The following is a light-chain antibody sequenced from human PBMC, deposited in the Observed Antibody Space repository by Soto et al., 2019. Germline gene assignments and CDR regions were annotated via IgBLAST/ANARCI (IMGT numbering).Light chain of an antibody. CDR3: QSFDSSLGAYV. J-gene: IGLJ1*01. Sequence: QPVLTQPPSVSGAPGQRVTISCTGSSSNIGAGYDVHWYQQLPGTAPKLLIYADINRPSGVPDRFSGSKSGTSASLAITGLQAEDEADYYCQSFDSSLGAYVFGAGTKLTVL. CDR2: ADI. V-gene: IGLV1-40*01. CDR1: SSNIGAGYD.